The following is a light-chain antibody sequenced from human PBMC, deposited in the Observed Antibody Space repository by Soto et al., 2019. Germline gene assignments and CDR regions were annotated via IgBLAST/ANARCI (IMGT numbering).Light chain of an antibody. V-gene: IGKV3D-20*02. J-gene: IGKJ5*01. CDR2: GAF. CDR1: QSVSSSY. Sequence: EIVLTQSPGTLSLAPGERATLSCRASQSVSSSYLAWYQQKPGQAPRLVIYGAFNRATGIPARFSGSGSGTDFTLTISCLEPEDFAVYYCQQRNIWPPVTFGQGTRLEIK. CDR3: QQRNIWPPVT.